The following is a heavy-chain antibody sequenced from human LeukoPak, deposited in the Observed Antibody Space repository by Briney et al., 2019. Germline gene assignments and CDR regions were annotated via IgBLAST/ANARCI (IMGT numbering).Heavy chain of an antibody. CDR1: GYTLTELS. D-gene: IGHD3-9*01. J-gene: IGHJ5*02. CDR2: FDPEDGET. Sequence: ASVKVSCKVSGYTLTELSMHWVRQAPGKGLEWMGGFDPEDGETIYAQKFQGRVTTTEDTSTDTAYMELSSLRSEDTAVYYCATDDYDILTGYRNPFDPWGQGTLVTVSS. V-gene: IGHV1-24*01. CDR3: ATDDYDILTGYRNPFDP.